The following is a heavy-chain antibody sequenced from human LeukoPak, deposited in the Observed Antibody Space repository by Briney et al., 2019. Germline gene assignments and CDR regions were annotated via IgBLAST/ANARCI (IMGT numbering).Heavy chain of an antibody. Sequence: GGSLRLSFAPSVHPFSSCVMHWPRQAPGKGLEWVAVIWFDGGKIYYADSVKGRFTISRDNSKNTLYLQMNSLRAEDTAVYHCARDFTNIRGGGYFDNWGQGTLVTVSS. CDR2: IWFDGGKI. CDR1: VHPFSSCV. V-gene: IGHV3-33*01. CDR3: ARDFTNIRGGGYFDN. J-gene: IGHJ4*02. D-gene: IGHD2-15*01.